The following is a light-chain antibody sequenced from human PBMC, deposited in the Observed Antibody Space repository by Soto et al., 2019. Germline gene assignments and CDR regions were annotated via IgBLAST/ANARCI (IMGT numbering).Light chain of an antibody. Sequence: SVLTQPPSVSAAPGQRVTISCSGSSSNIGGNSVSWYQQLPGTAPKLLIYDDDKRPSGIPDRFSGSKSGTSATLGITGLQTGDEADYYCGTWDSSLSAYYVFGTGTKVTV. J-gene: IGLJ1*01. CDR2: DDD. CDR3: GTWDSSLSAYYV. CDR1: SSNIGGNS. V-gene: IGLV1-51*01.